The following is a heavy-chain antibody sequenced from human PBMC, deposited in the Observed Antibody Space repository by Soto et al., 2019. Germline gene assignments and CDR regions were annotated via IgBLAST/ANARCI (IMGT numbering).Heavy chain of an antibody. Sequence: GGSLRLSCAASGFTFSSYAMSWVRQAPGKGLEWVSAISGSGGSTYYADSVKGRFTISRDNSKNTLYLQMNSLRAEDTAAYYCAKDPRIAAALTPDYWGQGTLVTVSS. CDR1: GFTFSSYA. CDR2: ISGSGGST. J-gene: IGHJ4*02. V-gene: IGHV3-23*01. D-gene: IGHD6-13*01. CDR3: AKDPRIAAALTPDY.